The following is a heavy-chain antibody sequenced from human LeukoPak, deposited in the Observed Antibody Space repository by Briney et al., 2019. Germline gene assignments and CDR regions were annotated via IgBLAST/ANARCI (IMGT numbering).Heavy chain of an antibody. D-gene: IGHD3/OR15-3a*01. CDR1: GGSISSYQ. CDR3: ARQGLYYYYMDV. CDR2: IYHSGSA. V-gene: IGHV4-59*08. J-gene: IGHJ6*03. Sequence: SETLSLTCTVSGGSISSYQWSWIRQPPGKGLEWIGNIYHSGSASYNPSLKSRVTISVDTSKKQFSLKLNSVTAADTAIYYCARQGLYYYYMDVWGKGTTVTISS.